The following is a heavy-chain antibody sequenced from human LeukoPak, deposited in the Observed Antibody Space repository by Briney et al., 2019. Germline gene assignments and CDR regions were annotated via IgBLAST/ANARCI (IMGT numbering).Heavy chain of an antibody. CDR3: AKAKLNSPAFDI. Sequence: PGGSLRLSCAASGYTFSSYAMSWVRQAPGKGLEWVSGISGSGGSTYYADSVKGRFTISRDNSKNTLYLQMNSLRAEDTAVYYCAKAKLNSPAFDIWGQGTMVTVSS. J-gene: IGHJ3*02. CDR2: ISGSGGST. CDR1: GYTFSSYA. D-gene: IGHD1-26*01. V-gene: IGHV3-23*01.